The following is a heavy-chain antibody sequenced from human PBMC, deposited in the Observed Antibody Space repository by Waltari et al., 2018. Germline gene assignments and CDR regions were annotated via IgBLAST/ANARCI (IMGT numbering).Heavy chain of an antibody. CDR1: GGSVSSGSYY. CDR2: IYYSGST. Sequence: QVQLQESGPGLVKPSETLSLTCTVSGGSVSSGSYYWRWIRQPPGKGLEWIGYIYYSGSTNYNPSLKSRVTISVDTSKNQFSLKLSSVTAADTAVYYCARGEVGATRFDYWGQGTLVTVSS. CDR3: ARGEVGATRFDY. V-gene: IGHV4-61*01. J-gene: IGHJ4*02. D-gene: IGHD1-26*01.